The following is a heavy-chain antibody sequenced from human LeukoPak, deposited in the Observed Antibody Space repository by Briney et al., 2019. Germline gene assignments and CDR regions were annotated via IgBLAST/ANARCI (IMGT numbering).Heavy chain of an antibody. CDR1: GFTLSRYE. D-gene: IGHD6-13*01. J-gene: IGHJ3*02. CDR2: ISSSGSTI. CDR3: ARGGYSSSWYEVGITAFDI. Sequence: GGYLRLSCAASGFTLSRYEMIWVRQAPGKGLEGVSYISSSGSTIYYADSVKGRFTISRDNAKNSLYLQMNSLRAEDTAVYYCARGGYSSSWYEVGITAFDIWGQGTMVTVSS. V-gene: IGHV3-48*03.